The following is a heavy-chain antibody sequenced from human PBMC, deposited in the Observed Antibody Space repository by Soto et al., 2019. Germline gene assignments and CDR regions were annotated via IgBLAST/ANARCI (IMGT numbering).Heavy chain of an antibody. CDR2: IYYSGST. D-gene: IGHD3-10*01. CDR3: ARPLAFMVRDPSFYYYYYYMDV. V-gene: IGHV4-39*01. CDR1: GGSISSSSYY. Sequence: SETLSLTCTVSGGSISSSSYYWGWIRQPPGKGLEWIGSIYYSGSTYYNPSLKSRVTISVDTSKNQFSLKLSSVTAADTAVYYCARPLAFMVRDPSFYYYYYYMDVWGKGTTVTVSS. J-gene: IGHJ6*03.